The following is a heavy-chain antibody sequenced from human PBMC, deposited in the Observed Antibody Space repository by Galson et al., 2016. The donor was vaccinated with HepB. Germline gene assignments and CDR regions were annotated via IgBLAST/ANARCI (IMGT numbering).Heavy chain of an antibody. Sequence: SLRLSCAASGSTFSSYSMNWVRQAPGKGLEWLSYIRYSSSSTIYYADSVNGRFTISRDDAKNSLYLQMNSLRDGDTAVYYCAREITGRFYGMDVWGQGTTVTVSS. CDR1: GSTFSSYS. V-gene: IGHV3-48*02. CDR3: AREITGRFYGMDV. D-gene: IGHD1-20*01. CDR2: IRYSSSSTI. J-gene: IGHJ6*02.